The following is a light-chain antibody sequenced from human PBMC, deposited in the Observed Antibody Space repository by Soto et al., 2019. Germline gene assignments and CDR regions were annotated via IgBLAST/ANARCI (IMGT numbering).Light chain of an antibody. V-gene: IGKV3-20*01. CDR3: QQYGSSPQT. Sequence: EIVLTQSPGTLSLSPGERATLSCRASQSVSSSYLAWYQQKPGKALSLLIYGTSSRATGISDRFSGSGSGTDFTLTISSLEPEDFAVYYCQQYGSSPQTFGQGTKVDIK. CDR1: QSVSSSY. CDR2: GTS. J-gene: IGKJ1*01.